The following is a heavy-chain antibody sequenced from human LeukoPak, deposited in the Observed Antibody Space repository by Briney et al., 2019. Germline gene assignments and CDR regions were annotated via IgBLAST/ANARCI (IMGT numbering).Heavy chain of an antibody. D-gene: IGHD4-17*01. CDR1: GFMFSDFW. V-gene: IGHV3-7*01. J-gene: IGHJ4*02. Sequence: GGSLRLSCAASGFMFSDFWMSWVRQAPGKGLEWVANIKQDGGEKYYVDSVEGRFTISRDNTKNSLYLQMNSLRAEDTAVYYCATRGGDPEVDYWGQGPLVTVSS. CDR3: ATRGGDPEVDY. CDR2: IKQDGGEK.